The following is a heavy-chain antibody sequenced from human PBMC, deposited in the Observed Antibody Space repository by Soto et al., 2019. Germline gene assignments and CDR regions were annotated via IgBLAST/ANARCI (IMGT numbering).Heavy chain of an antibody. CDR1: GYTFTRSG. CDR2: ISTYNGDT. CDR3: AREGVAPYYYYGIDV. V-gene: IGHV1-18*01. J-gene: IGHJ6*02. D-gene: IGHD5-12*01. Sequence: ASVKVSCKASGYTFTRSGISWVRQAPGQGLEWMGWISTYNGDTNYAQTFQGRVTMTTDTSTSTVHMEVRSLRSDDTAVYYCAREGVAPYYYYGIDVWGQGTQVTVSS.